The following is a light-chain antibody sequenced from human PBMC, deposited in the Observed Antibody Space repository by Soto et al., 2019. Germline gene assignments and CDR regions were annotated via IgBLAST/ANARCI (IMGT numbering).Light chain of an antibody. V-gene: IGKV1-5*03. Sequence: DIQMTQSPPTLSASEGDGVTISRRSSQSVSIWLAWYQQKPGRAPKLLIDKSSILDGAVPSRFSGSGSGTESTVTISSLQADAFATYYCQQFNTSQSTFRQGTKVDIK. CDR3: QQFNTSQST. CDR2: KSS. CDR1: QSVSIW. J-gene: IGKJ1*01.